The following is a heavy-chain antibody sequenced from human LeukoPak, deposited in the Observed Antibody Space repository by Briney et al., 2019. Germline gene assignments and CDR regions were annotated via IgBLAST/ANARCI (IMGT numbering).Heavy chain of an antibody. CDR1: GYTFTSYG. D-gene: IGHD1-1*01. CDR3: ARDRDNWNSFDY. Sequence: SVKVSCKASGYTFTSYGISWVRQAPGQGLEWMGRIIPILGVANYAQKFRGRVTITADKSTSTAYMELSSLRSEDTAVYYCARDRDNWNSFDYWGQGTLVTVSS. J-gene: IGHJ4*02. V-gene: IGHV1-69*04. CDR2: IIPILGVA.